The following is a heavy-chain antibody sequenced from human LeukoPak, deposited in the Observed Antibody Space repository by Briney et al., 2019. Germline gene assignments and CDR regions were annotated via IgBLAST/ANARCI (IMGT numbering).Heavy chain of an antibody. CDR2: ISGSGSSI. Sequence: GGSLRLSCAGSGFTFSNYEMNWVRQAPGKGLEWVSYISGSGSSIYYADSVKGRFTISRDNAKNSLYLQMNSLRAEDTAVYYCATKVAGTSHFCHWGQGILVTVSS. CDR1: GFTFSNYE. V-gene: IGHV3-48*03. CDR3: ATKVAGTSHFCH. D-gene: IGHD6-19*01. J-gene: IGHJ4*02.